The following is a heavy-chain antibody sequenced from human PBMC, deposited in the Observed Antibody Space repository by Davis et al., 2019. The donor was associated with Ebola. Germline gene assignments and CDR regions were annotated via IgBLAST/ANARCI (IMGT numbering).Heavy chain of an antibody. CDR2: INHSGST. CDR1: GGSISSSSYY. J-gene: IGHJ6*03. V-gene: IGHV4-39*07. Sequence: PSETLSLTCTVSGGSISSSSYYWGWIRQPPGKGLEWIGEINHSGSTNYNPSLKSRVTISVDTSKNQFSLKLSSVTAADTAVYYCARGPRRMDVWGKGTTVTVSS. CDR3: ARGPRRMDV.